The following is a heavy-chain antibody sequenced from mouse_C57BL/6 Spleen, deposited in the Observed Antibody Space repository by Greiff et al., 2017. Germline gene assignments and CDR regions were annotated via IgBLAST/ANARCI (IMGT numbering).Heavy chain of an antibody. CDR1: GYSFTGYF. V-gene: IGHV1-20*01. Sequence: VQLQQSGPELVKPGDSVKISCKASGYSFTGYFMNWVMQSHGKSLEWIGRINPYNGDTFYNQKFKGKATLTVDKSYSTAHMERRSLASEDSAVYECAREAYDLWYFDVWGTGTTVTVSS. J-gene: IGHJ1*03. CDR2: INPYNGDT. D-gene: IGHD2-3*01. CDR3: AREAYDLWYFDV.